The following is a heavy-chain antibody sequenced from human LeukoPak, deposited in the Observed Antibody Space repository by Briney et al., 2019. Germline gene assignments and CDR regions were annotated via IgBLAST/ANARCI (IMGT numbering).Heavy chain of an antibody. D-gene: IGHD3-16*02. J-gene: IGHJ4*02. V-gene: IGHV3-20*04. CDR2: INWNGGST. Sequence: PGGSLRLSCAASGFTFDDYGMSWVRQAPGKGLEWVSGINWNGGSTGYAHSVKVRFTISRGNAKNTLYLQMNSLRAEDTSLYYCAREPGRSYYFDYWRQGTLVTVSS. CDR1: GFTFDDYG. CDR3: AREPGRSYYFDY.